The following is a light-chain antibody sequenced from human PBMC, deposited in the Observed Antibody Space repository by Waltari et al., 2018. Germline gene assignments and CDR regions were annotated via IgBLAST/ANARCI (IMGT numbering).Light chain of an antibody. CDR2: RAS. V-gene: IGKV3-20*01. J-gene: IGKJ1*01. CDR3: HRYDYVWT. CDR1: ESVTTNY. Sequence: VLTQSQGTLSLSPGDSDILSCPARESVTTNYLTWFQQRPCQAPRLLIYRASIRAAGVPDRFSGSGSGTDFSLTIRRLEPEDFAMYYCHRYDYVWTFGQGTKVEI.